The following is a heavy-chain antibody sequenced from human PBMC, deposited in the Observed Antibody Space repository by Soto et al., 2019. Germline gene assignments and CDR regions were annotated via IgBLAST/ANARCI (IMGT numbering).Heavy chain of an antibody. CDR2: IIPIFGTA. Sequence: SVKVSCKASGGTFSSYSISWVRQAPGQGLEWMGGIIPIFGTANYAQKFQGRVTITADESTSTAYMELSSLRSEDTAVYYCARRDFKFDSSSVVWYPGRMDVWGQGTTVTVSS. J-gene: IGHJ6*02. D-gene: IGHD6-6*01. CDR1: GGTFSSYS. V-gene: IGHV1-69*13. CDR3: ARRDFKFDSSSVVWYPGRMDV.